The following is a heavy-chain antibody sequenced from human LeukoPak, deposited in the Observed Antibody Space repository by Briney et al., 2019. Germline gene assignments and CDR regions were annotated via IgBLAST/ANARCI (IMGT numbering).Heavy chain of an antibody. J-gene: IGHJ3*02. CDR3: ARGKSRWGVLLVGTLDI. Sequence: ASVKVSCKASGYTFTSYGISWVRQAPGQGLEWMGWISAYNGYTNYAQNFQGRVTMTTDASTSTAYMELRSLRSDDTAIYYCARGKSRWGVLLVGTLDIWGQGAMVTVSS. CDR1: GYTFTSYG. V-gene: IGHV1-18*01. CDR2: ISAYNGYT. D-gene: IGHD3-16*01.